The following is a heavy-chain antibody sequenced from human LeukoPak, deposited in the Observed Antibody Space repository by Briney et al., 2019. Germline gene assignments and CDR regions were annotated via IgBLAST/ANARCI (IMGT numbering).Heavy chain of an antibody. D-gene: IGHD5-24*01. J-gene: IGHJ4*02. V-gene: IGHV3-23*01. CDR3: AKGGPQFFDY. CDR2: ISGNGGTT. CDR1: GCTFSNYA. Sequence: PGGSLRLSCVASGCTFSNYAMTWVRQAPGKGLEWVSTISGNGGTTNYADSVKGRFTISRDSSKSTLYLQMNSLRAEDTAVYFCAKGGPQFFDYWGQGSLVTVSS.